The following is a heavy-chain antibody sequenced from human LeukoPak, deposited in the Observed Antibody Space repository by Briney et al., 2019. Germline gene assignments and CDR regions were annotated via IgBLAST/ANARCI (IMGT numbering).Heavy chain of an antibody. J-gene: IGHJ4*02. D-gene: IGHD3-22*01. CDR1: GGTFSSYA. CDR2: TIPIFGTA. Sequence: GASVKVSCKASGGTFSSYAISWVRQAPGQGLEWMGGTIPIFGTANYAQKFQGRVTITADESTSTAYMELSSLRSEDTAVYYCARDPLNYDSSGFPIDYWGQGTLVTVSS. V-gene: IGHV1-69*13. CDR3: ARDPLNYDSSGFPIDY.